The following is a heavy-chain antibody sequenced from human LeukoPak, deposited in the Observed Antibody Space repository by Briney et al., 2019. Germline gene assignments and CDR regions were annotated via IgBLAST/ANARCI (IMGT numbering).Heavy chain of an antibody. CDR1: GGSISSSNW. V-gene: IGHV4-4*02. CDR3: ARVHYYDSSGYYSPYYFDY. Sequence: PSETLSLTCAVSGGSISSSNWWSWVRQPPGKGLEWIGEIYHSGSTNYNPSLKSRVTISVDKSKNQFSLKLSSVTAADTAVYYCARVHYYDSSGYYSPYYFDYWGQGTLVTVSS. J-gene: IGHJ4*02. D-gene: IGHD3-22*01. CDR2: IYHSGST.